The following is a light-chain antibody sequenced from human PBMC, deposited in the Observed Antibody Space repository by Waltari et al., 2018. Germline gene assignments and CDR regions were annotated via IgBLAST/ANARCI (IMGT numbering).Light chain of an antibody. J-gene: IGKJ2*03. V-gene: IGKV2-40*01. CDR1: QSLLHSNGNTY. CDR3: VQTIAFPYS. CDR2: GGS. Sequence: DIVMNQTPISLPITPGEPASISCRSSQSLLHSNGNTYLHWYLQKPGQSPQLLIYGGSNRASGVPDRFSGSGSGTDFTLKINKVEAEDVGVYYCVQTIAFPYSFGQGTKVEIK.